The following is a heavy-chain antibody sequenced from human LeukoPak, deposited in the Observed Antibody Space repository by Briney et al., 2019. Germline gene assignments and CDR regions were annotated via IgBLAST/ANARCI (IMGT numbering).Heavy chain of an antibody. J-gene: IGHJ4*02. Sequence: PGRSLRLSCAASGFTFNSYALHWVRQAPGKGLEWVAVISYDGSNKYYADSVKGRFTISRDNSKNTLYLQMNSLRAEDTAVYYCASLANWGQGTLVTVSS. CDR2: ISYDGSNK. CDR3: ASLAN. CDR1: GFTFNSYA. V-gene: IGHV3-30*04.